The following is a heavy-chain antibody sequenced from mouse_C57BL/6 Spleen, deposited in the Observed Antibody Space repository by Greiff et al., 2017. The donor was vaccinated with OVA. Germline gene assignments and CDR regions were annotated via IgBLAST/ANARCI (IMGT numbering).Heavy chain of an antibody. CDR3: ARYPHYYGSSLDY. V-gene: IGHV1-69*01. CDR2: IDPSDSYT. CDR1: GYTFTSYW. Sequence: QVQLQQPGAELVMPGASVKLSCKASGYTFTSYWMHWVKQRPGQGLEWIGEIDPSDSYTNYNQKFKGKSTLTVDKSSSTAYMQLSSLTSEDSAVYYCARYPHYYGSSLDYWGQGTTLTVSS. J-gene: IGHJ2*01. D-gene: IGHD1-1*01.